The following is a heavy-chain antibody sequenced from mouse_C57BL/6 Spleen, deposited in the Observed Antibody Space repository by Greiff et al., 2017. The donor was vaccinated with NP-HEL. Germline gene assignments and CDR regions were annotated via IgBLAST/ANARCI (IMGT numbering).Heavy chain of an antibody. CDR2: IYPGDGDT. D-gene: IGHD2-5*01. CDR1: GYAFSSSW. CDR3: PRQGDYNNYGFDY. V-gene: IGHV1-82*01. J-gene: IGHJ2*01. Sequence: QVHVKQSGPELVKPGASVKISCKASGYAFSSSWMNWVKQRPGKGLEWIGRIYPGDGDTNYNGKFKGKAPLTADKSSSPTHLQISSLTLEDLAVYYSPRQGDYNNYGFDYWGNGTPRPVCS.